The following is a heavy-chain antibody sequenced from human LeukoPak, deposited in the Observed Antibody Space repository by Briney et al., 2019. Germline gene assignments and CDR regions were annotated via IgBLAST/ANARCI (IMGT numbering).Heavy chain of an antibody. CDR2: ISGSGGST. CDR3: AKGYDILTGYYMSGTLDY. Sequence: GALRLSCAASGFTFSSYAMSWVRQAPGKGLEWVSAISGSGGSTYYADSVKGRFTISRDNSKNTLYLQMNSLRAEDTAVYYCAKGYDILTGYYMSGTLDYWGQGTLVTVSS. D-gene: IGHD3-9*01. J-gene: IGHJ4*02. CDR1: GFTFSSYA. V-gene: IGHV3-23*01.